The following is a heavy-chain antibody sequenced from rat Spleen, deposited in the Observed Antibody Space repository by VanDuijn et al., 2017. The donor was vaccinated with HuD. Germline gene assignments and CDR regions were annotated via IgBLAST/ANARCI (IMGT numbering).Heavy chain of an antibody. V-gene: IGHV2-72*01. D-gene: IGHD4-3*01. J-gene: IGHJ4*01. CDR3: ARHLREASGVMDV. CDR2: IWAGGGT. CDR1: GFSLTSYH. Sequence: QVQLKESGPGLVQPSQTLSLTCTVSGFSLTSYHVSWVRQPPGKSLVWMGTIWAGGGTNYNSAVQSRLSISRDTSKSQTFLKMNRLQPEDTGTYYCARHLREASGVMDVWGQGASVTVSS.